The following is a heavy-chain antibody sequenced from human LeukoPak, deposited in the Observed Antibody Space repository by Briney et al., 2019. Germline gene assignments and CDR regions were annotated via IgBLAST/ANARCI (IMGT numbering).Heavy chain of an antibody. D-gene: IGHD6-19*01. CDR1: GFAFSSFA. CDR2: INGGGNTT. Sequence: GGSLRLSCAASGFAFSSFAMGWVRQSPGKGLEWLSTINGGGNTTFYSDSVKGRFTISRDNSKNTLYLHMDSLRPDDSATYYCTKELHVAVAVADYYYFYMDVWGRGTAVTVSS. CDR3: TKELHVAVAVADYYYFYMDV. V-gene: IGHV3-23*01. J-gene: IGHJ6*03.